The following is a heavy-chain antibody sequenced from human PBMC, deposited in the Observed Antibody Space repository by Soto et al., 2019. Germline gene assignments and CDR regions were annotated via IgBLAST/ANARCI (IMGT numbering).Heavy chain of an antibody. CDR1: GGSVTSGSDY. CDR3: ARSPATAISYFDY. D-gene: IGHD2-21*02. CDR2: IYHSGST. Sequence: SETLSLTCTVSGGSVTSGSDYWSWIRQPPGKGLEWIGYIYHSGSTKYNPSLKSRVTISVDTSKNQFSLKLTSLTAADTAVYYCARSPATAISYFDYWGQGTLVT. J-gene: IGHJ4*02. V-gene: IGHV4-61*01.